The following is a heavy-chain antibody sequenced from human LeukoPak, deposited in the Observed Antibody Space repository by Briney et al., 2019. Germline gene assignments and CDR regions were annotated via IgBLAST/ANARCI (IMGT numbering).Heavy chain of an antibody. D-gene: IGHD3-10*01. CDR1: GGTFSSYA. Sequence: SVKVSCKASGGTFSSYAISWVRQAPGQGLEWMGRIIPILGIANYAQKFQGRVTITADKSTSTAYMELSSLRSEDTAVYYCARDQGWYYGSGSYYHNWFDPWGQGTLVAVSS. CDR2: IIPILGIA. V-gene: IGHV1-69*04. CDR3: ARDQGWYYGSGSYYHNWFDP. J-gene: IGHJ5*02.